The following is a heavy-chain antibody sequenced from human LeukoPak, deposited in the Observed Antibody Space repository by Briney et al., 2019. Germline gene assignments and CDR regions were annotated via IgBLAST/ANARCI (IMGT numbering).Heavy chain of an antibody. J-gene: IGHJ5*02. CDR2: FDPEDGET. D-gene: IGHD1-14*01. Sequence: EASVKVSCKVSGYTLTELSMHWVRQAPGRGLEWMGGFDPEDGETIYAQKFQGGVTMTEDTSTDTAYMELSSLRSEDTAVYYCATVPGLNWFDPWGQGTLVTVSS. V-gene: IGHV1-24*01. CDR3: ATVPGLNWFDP. CDR1: GYTLTELS.